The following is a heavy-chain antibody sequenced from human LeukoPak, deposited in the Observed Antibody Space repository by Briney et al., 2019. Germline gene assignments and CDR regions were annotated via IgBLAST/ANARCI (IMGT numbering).Heavy chain of an antibody. CDR2: FYPGDSDT. D-gene: IGHD1-26*01. CDR1: GYTFTSHW. V-gene: IGHV5-51*01. J-gene: IGHJ4*02. CDR3: ARPRARVGATIDY. Sequence: GASRNISFQGSGYTFTSHWCGGLRQLPGKGLELRRIFYPGDSDTRYNPSCKGQVTISADNPNSTSYLQWSSLKASDTAMSYCARPRARVGATIDYWGQGTLVTVSS.